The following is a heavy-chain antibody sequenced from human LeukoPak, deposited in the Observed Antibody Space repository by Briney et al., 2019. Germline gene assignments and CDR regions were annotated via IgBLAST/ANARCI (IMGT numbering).Heavy chain of an antibody. CDR3: ARRGSSGWYWHFDL. CDR2: IYHSGST. CDR1: GYSISSGYY. D-gene: IGHD6-19*01. J-gene: IGHJ2*01. Sequence: PSETLSLTCAVSGYSISSGYYWGWIRQPPGKGLEWIGSIYHSGSTYYNPSLKSRVTISVDTSKNQFSLKLSSVTAADTAVYYCARRGSSGWYWHFDLWGRGTLVTVSS. V-gene: IGHV4-38-2*01.